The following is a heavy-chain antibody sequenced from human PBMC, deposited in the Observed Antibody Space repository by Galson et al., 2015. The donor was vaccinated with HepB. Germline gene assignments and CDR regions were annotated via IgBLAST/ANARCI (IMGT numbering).Heavy chain of an antibody. CDR3: ARARGSGSYANWFDP. Sequence: SVKVSCKASGYTFTSYYMHWVRQAPGQGLEWMGIINPSGGSTSYAQKFQGRVTMTRDTSTSTVYMELSSLRSEDTAVYYCARARGSGSYANWFDPWGQGTLVTVSS. CDR2: INPSGGST. CDR1: GYTFTSYY. V-gene: IGHV1-46*01. D-gene: IGHD3-10*01. J-gene: IGHJ5*02.